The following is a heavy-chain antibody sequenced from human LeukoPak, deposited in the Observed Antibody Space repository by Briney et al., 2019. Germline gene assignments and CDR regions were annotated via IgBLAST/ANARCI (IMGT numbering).Heavy chain of an antibody. V-gene: IGHV3-7*01. CDR2: IKEDGSEK. Sequence: GRSLRLSCAASGFTFSSYGMHWVRQAPGKGLEWVANIKEDGSEKYYVDSVKGRFTMSRDNTKNSVYLQMNRLRVEDTAVYYCARRSYRGVIGLYYYYYMDVWGKGTPVTVSS. J-gene: IGHJ6*03. CDR3: ARRSYRGVIGLYYYYYMDV. D-gene: IGHD3-16*02. CDR1: GFTFSSYG.